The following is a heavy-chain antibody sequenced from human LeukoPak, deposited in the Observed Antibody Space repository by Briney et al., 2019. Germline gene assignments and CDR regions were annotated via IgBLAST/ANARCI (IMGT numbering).Heavy chain of an antibody. D-gene: IGHD6-13*01. Sequence: SETLSLTCAVSGGSISSGGYSWSWIRQPPGKGLEWIGYIYHSGSTYYNPSLKSRVTISVDTSKNQFSLKLSSVTAADTAVYYCARDPGIAAAGPNYFDYWGQGTLVTVSS. V-gene: IGHV4-30-2*05. J-gene: IGHJ4*02. CDR3: ARDPGIAAAGPNYFDY. CDR2: IYHSGST. CDR1: GGSISSGGYS.